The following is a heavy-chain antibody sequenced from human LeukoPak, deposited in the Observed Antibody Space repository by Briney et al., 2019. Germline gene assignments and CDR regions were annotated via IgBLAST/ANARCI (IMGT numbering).Heavy chain of an antibody. Sequence: GGSLRLSCAASGFTVSNNYMSWVRQAPGKGLDWVSSIYSGGSTYYADSVKDRFTISRDNSKNTVYLQMNSLRAEDTAVYYCARGPLHGAFDYWGQGTLVTVSS. CDR2: IYSGGST. V-gene: IGHV3-66*01. CDR1: GFTVSNNY. CDR3: ARGPLHGAFDY. D-gene: IGHD4-17*01. J-gene: IGHJ4*02.